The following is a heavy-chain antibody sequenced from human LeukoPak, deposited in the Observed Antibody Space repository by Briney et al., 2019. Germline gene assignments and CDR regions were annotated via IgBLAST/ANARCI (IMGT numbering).Heavy chain of an antibody. CDR1: GYPFTSYY. D-gene: IGHD3-22*01. J-gene: IGHJ5*01. CDR3: ARKQYPYYSDSRGPFDS. CDR2: MNPNSGGT. Sequence: APGEGFFQASGYPFTSYYMHWGRPAPGQGGEGVGWMNPNSGGTNYAQNFQGRVTMTRDTSISTAYMELRTLRSDDTAVYYCARKQYPYYSDSRGPFDSWGQGTLVTVSS. V-gene: IGHV1-2*02.